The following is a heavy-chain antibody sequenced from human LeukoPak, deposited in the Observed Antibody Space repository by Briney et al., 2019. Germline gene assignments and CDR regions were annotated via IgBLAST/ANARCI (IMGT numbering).Heavy chain of an antibody. V-gene: IGHV4-34*01. CDR3: ARATVLRYFDWLLNGAFDI. J-gene: IGHJ3*02. CDR1: GGSFSGYY. Sequence: SETLSLTCAVYGGSFSGYYWSWIRQPPGKGLEWIGEINHSGSTNYNPSLKSRVTISVDTSKNQFSLKLSSVTAADTAVYYCARATVLRYFDWLLNGAFDIWGQGTMVTVSS. CDR2: INHSGST. D-gene: IGHD3-9*01.